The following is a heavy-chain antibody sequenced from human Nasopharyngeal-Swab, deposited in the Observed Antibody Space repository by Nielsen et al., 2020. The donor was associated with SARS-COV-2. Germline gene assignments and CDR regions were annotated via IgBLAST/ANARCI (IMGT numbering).Heavy chain of an antibody. CDR3: ARHKIYSQAHGPFDY. Sequence: GGSLRLSCAASGFTFSSYYMNWVRPAPGTGLEWVSYIASSGSPTYYADSVKGRFTIARDNAKNSLYLQMNSLRAEDTAVYYCARHKIYSQAHGPFDYWGQGTLVTVYS. D-gene: IGHD5-18*01. CDR2: IASSGSPT. J-gene: IGHJ4*02. CDR1: GFTFSSYY. V-gene: IGHV3-48*03.